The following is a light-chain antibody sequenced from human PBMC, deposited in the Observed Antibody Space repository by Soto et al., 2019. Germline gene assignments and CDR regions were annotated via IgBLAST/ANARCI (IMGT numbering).Light chain of an antibody. CDR2: DTF. J-gene: IGKJ3*01. CDR3: QQRKSWPIT. V-gene: IGKV3-11*01. Sequence: EIFLTQSPATLSVCSGPLAXLRCRASQNIDYYLHWYQQKPGQSPRLVIYDTFNRATGVPVRFRGVGAGTDFTLTISDLEPEDFAFYYCQQRKSWPITFGTGTKVDIK. CDR1: QNIDYY.